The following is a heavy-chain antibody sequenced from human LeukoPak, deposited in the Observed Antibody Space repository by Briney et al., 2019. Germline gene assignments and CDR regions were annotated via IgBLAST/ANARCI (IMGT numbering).Heavy chain of an antibody. CDR3: VRGKQWLISSFDH. V-gene: IGHV3-48*03. D-gene: IGHD6-19*01. Sequence: PGGSLRLSCAASGFRFSSYEMNWVRQAPGKGLEWVSYISTGGSPIFYADSVKGRFTISRDNAKNSLFLQMDTLRVEDTAIYYCVRGKQWLISSFDHWGQGTMVTVSS. J-gene: IGHJ4*02. CDR2: ISTGGSPI. CDR1: GFRFSSYE.